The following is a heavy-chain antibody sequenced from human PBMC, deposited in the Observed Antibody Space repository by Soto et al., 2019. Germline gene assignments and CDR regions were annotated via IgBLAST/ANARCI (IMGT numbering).Heavy chain of an antibody. CDR3: ARLYGDHSNWFDP. CDR1: GGSISTYN. J-gene: IGHJ5*02. D-gene: IGHD4-17*01. CDR2: IHYSGST. V-gene: IGHV4-59*08. Sequence: PSETLSLTCTVSGGSISTYNWSWIRQPPGKGLEWIGHIHYSGSTSYNPSLKSRVTISVDTSKNQFFLKLSSVTAADTAVYYCARLYGDHSNWFDPWGQGTLVTVSS.